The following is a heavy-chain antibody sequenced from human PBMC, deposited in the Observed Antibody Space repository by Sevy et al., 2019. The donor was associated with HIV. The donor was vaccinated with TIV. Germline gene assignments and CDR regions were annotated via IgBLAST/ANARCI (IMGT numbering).Heavy chain of an antibody. Sequence: ASVKVSCKASGYTFTSYDINWVRQATGQGLEWMGWMNPNSGNTGDAQKFQGRVTMTRNTSISTAYMELSSLRSEDTAVYYCARVRDFTGIDYWSQGTLVTVSS. D-gene: IGHD3-3*01. V-gene: IGHV1-8*01. CDR2: MNPNSGNT. CDR3: ARVRDFTGIDY. CDR1: GYTFTSYD. J-gene: IGHJ4*02.